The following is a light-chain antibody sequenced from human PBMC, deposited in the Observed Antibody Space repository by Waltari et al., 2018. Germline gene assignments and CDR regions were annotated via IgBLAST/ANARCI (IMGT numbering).Light chain of an antibody. CDR3: QSYDSTNQVV. V-gene: IGLV6-57*04. CDR1: SGRIAGNF. CDR2: EYS. J-gene: IGLJ2*01. Sequence: NFMLTQPHSVSESPGVTVTISCTRSSGRIAGNFVQWYQQRPGSAPSVVIHEYSQRPSGVPDRFSGSIDSSSNSASLTIAGLKTEDEADYFCQSYDSTNQVVFGGGTKLTVL.